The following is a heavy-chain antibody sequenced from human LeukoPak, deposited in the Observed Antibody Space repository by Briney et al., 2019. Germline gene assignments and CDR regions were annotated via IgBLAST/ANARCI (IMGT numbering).Heavy chain of an antibody. J-gene: IGHJ6*03. Sequence: SETLSLTCTVSGGSISSYYWSWIRQPPGKGLEWIGYIYTSGSTNYNPSLKSRVTISVDTSKNRFSLKLSSVTAADTAVYYCARQTTVTFRGYYYYYYMDVWGKGTTVTVSS. CDR2: IYTSGST. CDR3: ARQTTVTFRGYYYYYYMDV. V-gene: IGHV4-4*09. D-gene: IGHD4-11*01. CDR1: GGSISSYY.